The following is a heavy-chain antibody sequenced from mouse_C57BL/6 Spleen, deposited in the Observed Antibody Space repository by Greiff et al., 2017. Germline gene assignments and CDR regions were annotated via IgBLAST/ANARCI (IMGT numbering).Heavy chain of an antibody. J-gene: IGHJ2*01. CDR1: GFTFSSYA. V-gene: IGHV5-4*03. CDR2: ISDGGSYT. Sequence: EVKLMESGGGLVKPGGSLKLSCAASGFTFSSYAMSWVRQTPEKRLEWVATISDGGSYTYYPDNVKGRFTISRDNAKNNLYLQMSHLKSEDTAMYYCARAFITTVVYFDYWGQGTTLTVSS. D-gene: IGHD1-1*01. CDR3: ARAFITTVVYFDY.